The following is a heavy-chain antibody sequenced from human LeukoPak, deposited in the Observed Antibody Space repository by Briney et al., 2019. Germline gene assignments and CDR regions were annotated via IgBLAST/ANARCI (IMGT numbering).Heavy chain of an antibody. CDR2: IKEDGSED. CDR3: ATYTNWVAGDV. CDR1: GFDFSKSW. J-gene: IGHJ6*02. Sequence: GGSLRLSCAASGFDFSKSWMTWVRQAPGQGSEWVAAIKEDGSEDDYLDSVKGRFTISRDNAKNSLYLQMNSLRVEDTAVYYCATYTNWVAGDVWGQGTTVSVSS. D-gene: IGHD1-1*01. V-gene: IGHV3-7*01.